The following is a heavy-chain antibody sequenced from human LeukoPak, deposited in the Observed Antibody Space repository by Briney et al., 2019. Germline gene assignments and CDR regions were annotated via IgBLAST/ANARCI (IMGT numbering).Heavy chain of an antibody. CDR3: ARDPATTLPYYYYGMDV. D-gene: IGHD1-14*01. CDR1: GFTFSSYA. J-gene: IGHJ6*02. Sequence: GRSLRLSCAASGFTFSSYAMHWVRRAPGKGLEWVAVISYDGSNKYYADSVKGRFTISRDNSKNTLYLQMNSLRAEDTAVYYCARDPATTLPYYYYGMDVWGQGTTVTVSS. CDR2: ISYDGSNK. V-gene: IGHV3-30-3*01.